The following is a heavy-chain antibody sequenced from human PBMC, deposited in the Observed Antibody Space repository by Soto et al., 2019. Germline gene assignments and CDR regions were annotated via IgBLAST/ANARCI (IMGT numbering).Heavy chain of an antibody. CDR1: GFTFSSYA. J-gene: IGHJ5*02. CDR3: AKDHCSSTSCSSGYSSSWYAVDP. Sequence: PXGSLRLSCAASGFTFSSYAMSWVGQAPGKGLEWVSAISGSGGSTYYADSVKGRFTISRDNSKNTLYLQMNSLRAEDTAVYYCAKDHCSSTSCSSGYSSSWYAVDPWGQGTLVTVSS. V-gene: IGHV3-23*01. CDR2: ISGSGGST. D-gene: IGHD2-2*01.